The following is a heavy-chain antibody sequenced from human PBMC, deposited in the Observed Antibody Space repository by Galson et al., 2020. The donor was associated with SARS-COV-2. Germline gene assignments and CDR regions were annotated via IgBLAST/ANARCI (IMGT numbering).Heavy chain of an antibody. CDR2: IKSNGAGGTT. V-gene: IGHV3-15*05. D-gene: IGHD3-10*01. Sequence: GESLTLSCPASAFTFTYAWINWVRQVPGKLLEWVGRIKSNGAGGTTDYSAPVRGRFTISRDDSTNTLYLQMNSLLAEDTALYYCTAEPPTGSPLIDSWGQGNLVTVSS. CDR3: TAEPPTGSPLIDS. CDR1: AFTFTYAW. J-gene: IGHJ4*02.